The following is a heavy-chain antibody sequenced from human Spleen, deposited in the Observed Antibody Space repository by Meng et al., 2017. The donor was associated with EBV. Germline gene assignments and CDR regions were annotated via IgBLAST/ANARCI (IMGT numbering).Heavy chain of an antibody. CDR2: ISPISAIA. J-gene: IGHJ4*02. V-gene: IGHV1-69*01. Sequence: QGQLWQSGAEVKKPGSSVKVSCKASGYTFDIYPITWVRQAPGQGLEWMGEISPISAIASYAQQFQGRVTITADEFTTTAYMELSSLRSQDTAVYFCARVGGGEVATFDYWGQGTLVTVSS. CDR3: ARVGGGEVATFDY. D-gene: IGHD5-24*01. CDR1: GYTFDIYP.